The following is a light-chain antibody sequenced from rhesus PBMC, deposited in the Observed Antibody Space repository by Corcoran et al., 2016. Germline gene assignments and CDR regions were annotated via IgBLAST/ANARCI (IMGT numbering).Light chain of an antibody. V-gene: IGKV3-35*01. CDR3: QRGNSIPWT. CDR1: SSLSTSY. CDR2: RTS. Sequence: EIVLTQSPTSMAVSQGERVTISCTASSSLSTSYLHWYKQKPGFPPRLLVYRTSILASGVPAMFSGGGAGTYYTLTISSMEAEDAANYDGQRGNSIPWTFGQGTKVEIK. J-gene: IGKJ1*01.